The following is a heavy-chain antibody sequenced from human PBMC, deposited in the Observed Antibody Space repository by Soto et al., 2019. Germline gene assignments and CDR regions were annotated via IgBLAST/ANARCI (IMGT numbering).Heavy chain of an antibody. Sequence: GASVKVSCKASGYTFTSYGISWVRQAPGQGLEWMGWISAYNGNTNYAQKLQGRVTMTTDTSTSTAYMELRSLRSDDTAVYYCARAYDSSGYYYSEYYYYGMDVWGQGTTVTVS. CDR3: ARAYDSSGYYYSEYYYYGMDV. J-gene: IGHJ6*02. CDR1: GYTFTSYG. V-gene: IGHV1-18*01. D-gene: IGHD3-22*01. CDR2: ISAYNGNT.